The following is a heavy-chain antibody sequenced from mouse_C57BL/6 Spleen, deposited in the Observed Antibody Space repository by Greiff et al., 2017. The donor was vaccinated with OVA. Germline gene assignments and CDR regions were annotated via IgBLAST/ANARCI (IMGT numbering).Heavy chain of an antibody. CDR3: ARETYGNSYVWYFDV. CDR1: GYTFTNYW. Sequence: QVQLQQSGAELVRPGTSVKMSCKASGYTFTNYWIGWVKQRPGHGLEWIGDIYPGGGCTNYNEKFKGKATLTADKSSSTAYMQVSSRTSEDSAIYYCARETYGNSYVWYFDVWGTGTTVTVSS. V-gene: IGHV1-63*01. CDR2: IYPGGGCT. D-gene: IGHD1-1*01. J-gene: IGHJ1*03.